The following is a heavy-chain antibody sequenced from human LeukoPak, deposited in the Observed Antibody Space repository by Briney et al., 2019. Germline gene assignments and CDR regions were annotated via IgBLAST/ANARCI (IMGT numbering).Heavy chain of an antibody. J-gene: IGHJ6*02. Sequence: GGSLRLSCAASGFTFSSYWMHWVRQAPGKGLVWVSRINSVGSSTSYADSVKGRFTISRDNAKNTLYLQMNSLRAEDTAVYYCARGVVATEFYYYYGMDVWGQGTTVTVSS. CDR2: INSVGSST. D-gene: IGHD5-12*01. CDR1: GFTFSSYW. V-gene: IGHV3-74*01. CDR3: ARGVVATEFYYYYGMDV.